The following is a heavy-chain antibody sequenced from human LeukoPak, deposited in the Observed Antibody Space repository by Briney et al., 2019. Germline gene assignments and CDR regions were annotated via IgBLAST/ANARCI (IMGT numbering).Heavy chain of an antibody. CDR3: ARGEWGFDY. D-gene: IGHD2-8*01. V-gene: IGHV3-23*01. J-gene: IGHJ4*02. CDR2: ITTNGGST. CDR1: GFTFNTYV. Sequence: GGTLRLYCAASGFTFNTYVMSWVRQAPGKGLEWVSAITTNGGSTYYVDSVKGRFTISRENSKNTVYLQMNSLRAEDTALYFCARGEWGFDYWGQGTLVTVSS.